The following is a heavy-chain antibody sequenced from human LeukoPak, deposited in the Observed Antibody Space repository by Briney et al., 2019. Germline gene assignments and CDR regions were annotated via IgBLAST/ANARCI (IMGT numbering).Heavy chain of an antibody. CDR3: ARWARIAVAGRGMDV. CDR1: GFTFSSYE. J-gene: IGHJ6*04. D-gene: IGHD6-19*01. Sequence: PGGSLRLSCAASGFTFSSYEMNWVRQAPGKGLEWVSYISSSGSTIYYADSVKGRFTISRDNAKNSLYLQMNSLRAEDTAVYYCARWARIAVAGRGMDVWGKGTTVTVSS. V-gene: IGHV3-48*03. CDR2: ISSSGSTI.